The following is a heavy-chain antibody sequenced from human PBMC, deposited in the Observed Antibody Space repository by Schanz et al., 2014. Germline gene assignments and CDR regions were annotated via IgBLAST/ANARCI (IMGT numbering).Heavy chain of an antibody. Sequence: EAQLLESGGGLVQPGGSLRLSCAASGFNFKAYAMSWVRQAPGKGLEWVSDISDSGDSTHYADSVKGRFTISRDNAKNSLFLQMDSLSAEDTAVYYCAKVAPAATYLDSWGLGTLVTVSS. CDR3: AKVAPAATYLDS. J-gene: IGHJ4*02. CDR2: ISDSGDST. D-gene: IGHD2-2*01. V-gene: IGHV3-23*01. CDR1: GFNFKAYA.